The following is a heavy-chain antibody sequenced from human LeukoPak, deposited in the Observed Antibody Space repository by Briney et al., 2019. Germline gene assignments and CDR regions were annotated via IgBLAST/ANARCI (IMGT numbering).Heavy chain of an antibody. D-gene: IGHD2-2*01. J-gene: IGHJ5*02. CDR1: GFTFSSHG. V-gene: IGHV3-66*01. CDR3: TKDPSDVVVADP. CDR2: IYSGGDT. Sequence: SGGSLRLSCAASGFTFSSHGMSWVRQAPGKGLEWVSGIYSGGDTYYADSVKGRFTISRDNSKNTLYLQMNSLRAEDTAVYYCTKDPSDVVVADPWGQGTLVTVSS.